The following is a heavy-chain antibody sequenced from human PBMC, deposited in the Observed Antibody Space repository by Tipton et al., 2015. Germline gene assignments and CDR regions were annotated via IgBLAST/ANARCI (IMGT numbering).Heavy chain of an antibody. V-gene: IGHV3-53*01. J-gene: IGHJ4*02. CDR1: GFTFSYYY. Sequence: GSLRLSCAASGFTFSYYYMSWIRQAPGKGLEWVSVIYSGGSTYYADSVKGRFTISRDNSKNTLYLQMNSLRAEDTAVYYCAREVWYNDSTGYDYWGQGTLVTVSS. D-gene: IGHD3-22*01. CDR2: IYSGGST. CDR3: AREVWYNDSTGYDY.